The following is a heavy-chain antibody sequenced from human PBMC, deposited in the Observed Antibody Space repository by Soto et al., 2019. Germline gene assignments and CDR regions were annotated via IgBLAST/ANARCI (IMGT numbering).Heavy chain of an antibody. J-gene: IGHJ6*02. V-gene: IGHV4-31*03. D-gene: IGHD2-2*01. CDR1: GGPISSGGYY. Sequence: SETLSLTCTVSGGPISSGGYYWSWIRQYPGKGLDWIGYIYFSGTTYYNPSLKSRLTLSVDTSEDQFSLNLSSVTATDTGVYYCATLPAAMYFYGSDVWGPGTTVTVSS. CDR3: ATLPAAMYFYGSDV. CDR2: IYFSGTT.